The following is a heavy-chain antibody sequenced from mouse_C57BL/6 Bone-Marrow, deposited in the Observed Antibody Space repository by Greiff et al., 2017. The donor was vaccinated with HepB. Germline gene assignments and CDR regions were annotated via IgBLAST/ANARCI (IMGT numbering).Heavy chain of an antibody. J-gene: IGHJ1*03. V-gene: IGHV5-12*01. CDR3: ARHGSNLRRGYFDV. CDR1: GFTFSDYY. Sequence: EVKLVESGGGLVQPGGSLKLSCAASGFTFSDYYMYWVRQTPEKRLEWVAYISNGGGSTYYPDTVKGRFTISRDNAKNTLYLQMSRLKSEDTAMYYCARHGSNLRRGYFDVWGTGTTVTVSS. CDR2: ISNGGGST. D-gene: IGHD2-5*01.